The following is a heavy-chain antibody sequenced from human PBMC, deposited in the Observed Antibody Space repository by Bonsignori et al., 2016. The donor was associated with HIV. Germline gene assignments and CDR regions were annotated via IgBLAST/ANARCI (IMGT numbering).Heavy chain of an antibody. D-gene: IGHD3-10*01. CDR2: IYPGDSNT. Sequence: VRQMPGKGLEWMGIIYPGDSNTRYSPSFQGQVTISADKSISTAYLQWSSLKASDTAMYYCARQFTYYYGSGSFYYFDYWGQGTLVTVSS. V-gene: IGHV5-51*01. J-gene: IGHJ4*02. CDR3: ARQFTYYYGSGSFYYFDY.